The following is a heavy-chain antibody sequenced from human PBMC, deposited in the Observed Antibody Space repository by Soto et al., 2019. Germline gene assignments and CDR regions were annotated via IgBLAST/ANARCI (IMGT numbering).Heavy chain of an antibody. Sequence: QVQLVQSGAEVKKPGASVKVSCKASGDTFTDYYIPWVRQAPGQGLEWMGTVNPSVGDTTYGQHFLRRMTMTRDTSTSTIYMELIRLPSEDTAVYYCARVGQVVVVTAALDYWGKGTLVTVSS. CDR1: GDTFTDYY. D-gene: IGHD2-21*02. J-gene: IGHJ4*02. V-gene: IGHV1-46*01. CDR3: ARVGQVVVVTAALDY. CDR2: VNPSVGDT.